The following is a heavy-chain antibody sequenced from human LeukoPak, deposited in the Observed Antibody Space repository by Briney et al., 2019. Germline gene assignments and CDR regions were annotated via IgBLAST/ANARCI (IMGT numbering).Heavy chain of an antibody. J-gene: IGHJ6*02. CDR2: INPSGGST. CDR1: GYTFTSYY. D-gene: IGHD6-19*01. CDR3: ARDTLAWVAVAGMDV. Sequence: ASVKVSCKASGYTFTSYYMHWVRQALGQGLERMGKINPSGGSTSYAQKFQGRVTMTRDTSTRTVYMELSSLRSEVTAVYYCARDTLAWVAVAGMDVWGQGTTVSVSS. V-gene: IGHV1-46*01.